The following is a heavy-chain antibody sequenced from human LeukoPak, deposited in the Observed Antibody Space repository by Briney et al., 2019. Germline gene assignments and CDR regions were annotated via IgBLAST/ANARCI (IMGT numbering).Heavy chain of an antibody. Sequence: PGGSLRLSCAASGFTVSSNYMSWVRQAPGKGLEWVSVIYSGGSTYYADSVKGRFTISRDNSKNTLYLQMNSLRAEDTAVYYCARSGVTAIIDAFDIWGQGTMVTVSS. CDR1: GFTVSSNY. D-gene: IGHD2-21*02. V-gene: IGHV3-66*02. CDR2: IYSGGST. J-gene: IGHJ3*02. CDR3: ARSGVTAIIDAFDI.